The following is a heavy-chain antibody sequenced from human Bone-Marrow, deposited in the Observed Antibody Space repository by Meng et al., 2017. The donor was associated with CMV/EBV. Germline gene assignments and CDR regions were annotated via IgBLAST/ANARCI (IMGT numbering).Heavy chain of an antibody. D-gene: IGHD2-15*01. CDR3: AKVSAPSIYSPSDY. Sequence: CVASGFTFGSCAIHWVRQAPGKGLEWVAVISSDGHSKYYADSVKGRFTISRDNSKNTVYLEMNSLRPEDTALYYCAKVSAPSIYSPSDYWGQGILVTVSS. J-gene: IGHJ4*02. V-gene: IGHV3-30*18. CDR2: ISSDGHSK. CDR1: GFTFGSCA.